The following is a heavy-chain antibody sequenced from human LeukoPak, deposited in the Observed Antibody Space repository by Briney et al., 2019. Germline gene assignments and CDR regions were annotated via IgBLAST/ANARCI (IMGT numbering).Heavy chain of an antibody. J-gene: IGHJ4*02. V-gene: IGHV4-31*03. CDR3: ARDTSPYGGKFDY. CDR2: IYYSGST. D-gene: IGHD4-23*01. CDR1: GGFISSGGYY. Sequence: PSETLSLTCTVSGGFISSGGYYWSWIRQHPGKGLEWIGYIYYSGSTYYNPSLMSRVTISVDTSKNQFSLKLSSVTAADTAVYYCARDTSPYGGKFDYWGQGTLVTVSS.